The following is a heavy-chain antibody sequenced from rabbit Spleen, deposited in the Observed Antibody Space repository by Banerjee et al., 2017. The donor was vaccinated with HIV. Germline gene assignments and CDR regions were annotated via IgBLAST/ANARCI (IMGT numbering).Heavy chain of an antibody. Sequence: QEQLKESGGGLVQPGGSLKLSCKASGFTLSSYYMNWVRQAPGKGLEWIACIYTGSSGSTYYASWAKGRFTISKTSSTTVTLQMTRLTAADTATYFCARDGDADGMDLDLWGPGTLVTVS. D-gene: IGHD6-1*01. CDR1: GFTLSSYYM. CDR3: ARDGDADGMDLDL. CDR2: IYTGSSGST. V-gene: IGHV1S45*01. J-gene: IGHJ6*01.